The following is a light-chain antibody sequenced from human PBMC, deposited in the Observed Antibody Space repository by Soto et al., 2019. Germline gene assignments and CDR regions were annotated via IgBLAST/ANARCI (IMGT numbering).Light chain of an antibody. CDR1: QSISNKY. Sequence: EIVLTQSPGTLSLSPGERVTLSCRASQSISNKYLAWYQQEPGQAPRLLIHGVSIRATGIPDRFSGSGSGTDFTLTISRLEPEDFAVYYCQLYSGSPWTFGQGTKVDIK. V-gene: IGKV3-20*01. J-gene: IGKJ1*01. CDR2: GVS. CDR3: QLYSGSPWT.